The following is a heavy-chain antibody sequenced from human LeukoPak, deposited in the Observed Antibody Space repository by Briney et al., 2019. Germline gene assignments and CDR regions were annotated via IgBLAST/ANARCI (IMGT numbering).Heavy chain of an antibody. CDR2: INTNTGNP. CDR1: GYTFTSYA. Sequence: ASVKVSCKASGYTFTSYAMNWVRQAPGQGLEWTGWINTNTGNPTYAQGFTGRFVFSLDTSVSTAYLQISSLKAEDTAVYYCAKYYYDSSGAEAFDIWGQGTMVTVSS. J-gene: IGHJ3*02. CDR3: AKYYYDSSGAEAFDI. D-gene: IGHD3-22*01. V-gene: IGHV7-4-1*02.